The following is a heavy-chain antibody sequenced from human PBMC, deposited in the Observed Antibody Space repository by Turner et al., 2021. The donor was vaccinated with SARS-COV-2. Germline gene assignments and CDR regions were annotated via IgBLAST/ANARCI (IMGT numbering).Heavy chain of an antibody. Sequence: QVQLVQPGAEAQKPGSSAKVSCNASGGTFNTYAISWVRQAPGQGLEWMGGIIPIFGTANYAQKFQGRVTITADESTGTAYMELSSLRSEDTAVYYCARARGVDYYDSSGQRFDPWGQGTLVTVSS. D-gene: IGHD3-22*01. J-gene: IGHJ5*02. CDR1: GGTFNTYA. CDR3: ARARGVDYYDSSGQRFDP. CDR2: IIPIFGTA. V-gene: IGHV1-69*01.